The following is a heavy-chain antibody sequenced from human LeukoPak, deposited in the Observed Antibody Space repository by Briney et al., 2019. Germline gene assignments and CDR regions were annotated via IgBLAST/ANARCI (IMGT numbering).Heavy chain of an antibody. J-gene: IGHJ4*02. Sequence: GGSLRLSCAASGFTFSNAWMSWVRQAPGKGLEWVGRIKSKTDGGTTDYAAPVKGRFTISRDDSKNTLYLQMNSLKTEDTAVYYCTTIHVVPAAIGPCECFDYWGQGTLVTVSS. CDR1: GFTFSNAW. V-gene: IGHV3-15*01. D-gene: IGHD2-2*02. CDR2: IKSKTDGGTT. CDR3: TTIHVVPAAIGPCECFDY.